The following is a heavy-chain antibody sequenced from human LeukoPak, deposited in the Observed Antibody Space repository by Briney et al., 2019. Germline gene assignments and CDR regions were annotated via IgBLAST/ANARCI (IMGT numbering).Heavy chain of an antibody. CDR3: AQSDFPIAAADSYFQH. CDR1: GGSISSVGHY. Sequence: SETLSLTCTVSGGSISSVGHYWNWIRQHPGKGLEWIGYIFHSGNTYYNPSVKSRVSMSVDTSKNQFSLRLSSVTAADTAVYYCAQSDFPIAAADSYFQHWGQGTLVTVSS. CDR2: IFHSGNT. D-gene: IGHD6-13*01. V-gene: IGHV4-31*03. J-gene: IGHJ1*01.